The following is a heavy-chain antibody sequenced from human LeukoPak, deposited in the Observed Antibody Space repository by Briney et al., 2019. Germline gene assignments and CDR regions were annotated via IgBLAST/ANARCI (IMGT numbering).Heavy chain of an antibody. D-gene: IGHD3-9*01. CDR2: VSWNSDTI. CDR3: AKDGDILTGYLN. Sequence: GGSLRLSCATSGFTFDDYAMHWVRLTPGKGLEWVSGVSWNSDTIDYADSVKGRFTISRDNAKNSLYLQMNSLKTEDTALYYCAKDGDILTGYLNWGQGTLVTVSS. V-gene: IGHV3-9*01. CDR1: GFTFDDYA. J-gene: IGHJ4*02.